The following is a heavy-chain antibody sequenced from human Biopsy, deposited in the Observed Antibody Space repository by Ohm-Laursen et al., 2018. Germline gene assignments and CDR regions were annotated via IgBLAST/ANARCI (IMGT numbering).Heavy chain of an antibody. CDR2: IYYSGNT. D-gene: IGHD3-3*01. CDR1: GGSISDSTYH. J-gene: IGHJ4*02. Sequence: TLSLTCTVSGGSISDSTYHWGWIRQSPGKGLEWIGNIYYSGNTDYSPSLESRVTISVDTSNNHFSLKLRSVTAADTAVYYCARQVDFWSGYVDYWGQGTLVAVSS. CDR3: ARQVDFWSGYVDY. V-gene: IGHV4-39*01.